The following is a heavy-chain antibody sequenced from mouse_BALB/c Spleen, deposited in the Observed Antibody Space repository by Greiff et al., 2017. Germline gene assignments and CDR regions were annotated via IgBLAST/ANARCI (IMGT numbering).Heavy chain of an antibody. J-gene: IGHJ1*01. CDR3: ARGGKNWYFDV. Sequence: EVKLVESGPELVKPGASVKISCKASGYTFTDYNMHWVKQSHGKSLEWIGYIYPYNGGTGYNQKFKSKATLTVDNSSSTAYMELRSLTSEDSAVYYCARGGKNWYFDVWGAGTTVTVSS. CDR1: GYTFTDYN. V-gene: IGHV1S29*02. CDR2: IYPYNGGT. D-gene: IGHD1-1*02.